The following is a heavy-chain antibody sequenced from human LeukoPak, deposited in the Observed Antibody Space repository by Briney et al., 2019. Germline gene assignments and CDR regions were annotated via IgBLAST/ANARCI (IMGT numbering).Heavy chain of an antibody. CDR2: IYYSRST. J-gene: IGHJ4*02. Sequence: PSETLSLTCTVSGGSFSSRGYYWNWNRQPPGKGLEWDGYIYYSRSTNSNPSLQSRVTISVDTSKNQFSLKLSSVTVADTAVYFCARADWLNPAYWGQGPLVTVSS. V-gene: IGHV4-61*08. D-gene: IGHD3-9*01. CDR1: GGSFSSRGYY. CDR3: ARADWLNPAY.